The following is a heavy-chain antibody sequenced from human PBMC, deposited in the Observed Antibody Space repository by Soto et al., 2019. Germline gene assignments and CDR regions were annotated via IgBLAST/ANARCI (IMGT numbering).Heavy chain of an antibody. CDR1: GGTFSSYA. Sequence: SVKVSCKASGGTFSSYAISWVRQAPGQGLEWMGGIIPIFGTANYAQKFQGRVTITADESTSTAYMELSSLRSEDTAVYYCARDYNYYDSSGYYLTPPLDYWGQGTLVTVSS. V-gene: IGHV1-69*13. CDR3: ARDYNYYDSSGYYLTPPLDY. D-gene: IGHD3-22*01. CDR2: IIPIFGTA. J-gene: IGHJ4*02.